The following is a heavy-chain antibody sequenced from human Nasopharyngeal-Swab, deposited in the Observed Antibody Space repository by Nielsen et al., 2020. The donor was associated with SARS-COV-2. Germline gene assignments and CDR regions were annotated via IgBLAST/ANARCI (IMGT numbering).Heavy chain of an antibody. V-gene: IGHV1-69*10. CDR1: GCTFSSYG. CDR2: IISVLHLT. D-gene: IGHD5-24*01. CDR3: ARGGWLRRDYYYVYYYMDV. J-gene: IGHJ6*03. Sequence: SSVNVSCKTSGCTFSSYGISWVRQAPGEGLEWIGGIISVLHLTRYAQKFRDRVTITADTSTSTAYMELSSLRSEDTATYYCARGGWLRRDYYYVYYYMDVWGKGTTVTVSS.